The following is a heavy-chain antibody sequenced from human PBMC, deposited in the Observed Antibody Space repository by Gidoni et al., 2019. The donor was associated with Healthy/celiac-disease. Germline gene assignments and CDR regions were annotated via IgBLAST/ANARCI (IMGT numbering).Heavy chain of an antibody. J-gene: IGHJ4*02. CDR3: AKGGWMATIPRGGIDY. CDR2: ISWNSGSI. Sequence: HWVRQAPGKGLEWVSGISWNSGSIGYADSVKGRFTISRDNAKNSLYLQMNSLRAEDTALYYCAKGGWMATIPRGGIDYWGQGTLVTVSS. D-gene: IGHD5-12*01. V-gene: IGHV3-9*01.